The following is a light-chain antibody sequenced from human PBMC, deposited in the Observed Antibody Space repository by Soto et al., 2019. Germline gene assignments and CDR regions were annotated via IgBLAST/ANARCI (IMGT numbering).Light chain of an antibody. J-gene: IGKJ1*01. V-gene: IGKV2-30*01. CDR1: EILENSDGNTY. CDR2: KVS. CDR3: MQGTHWPWT. Sequence: EVVMTQSPLSLPGTLGQPAYISCRSSEILENSDGNTYLNWFQQRPGEPPRSLLYKVSMRDSGAPDRFSGGWSDTDFTPEISRVEAEEVGVYFCMQGTHWPWTLAKGTKVDIK.